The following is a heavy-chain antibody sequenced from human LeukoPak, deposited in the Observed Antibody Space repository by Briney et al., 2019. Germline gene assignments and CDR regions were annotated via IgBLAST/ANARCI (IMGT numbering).Heavy chain of an antibody. V-gene: IGHV4-34*01. CDR3: ARGPHLYGSGSYYSIRYGMDG. Sequence: SESLSLTRAVYGGSFSGYYWSWIRQPPGRGREWIGEINHSGRTKYNPSLKSRVTISVDTSKNQFSLKLSAVTAPDTAVYYCARGPHLYGSGSYYSIRYGMDGWGKGTTVTVSS. D-gene: IGHD3-10*01. CDR1: GGSFSGYY. CDR2: INHSGRT. J-gene: IGHJ6*04.